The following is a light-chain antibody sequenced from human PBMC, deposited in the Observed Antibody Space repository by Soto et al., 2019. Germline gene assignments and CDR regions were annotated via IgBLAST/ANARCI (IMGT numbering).Light chain of an antibody. CDR2: DAS. CDR1: QSVSSY. CDR3: QQYGSSVAIT. J-gene: IGKJ5*01. Sequence: EIVLTQSPATLSLSPGERATLSCRASQSVSSYLAWYQQKPGQAPRLLIYDASNRATGIPARFSGSGSGTDFTLTISRLEPEDFAVYYCQQYGSSVAITFGQGTRLEIK. V-gene: IGKV3-11*01.